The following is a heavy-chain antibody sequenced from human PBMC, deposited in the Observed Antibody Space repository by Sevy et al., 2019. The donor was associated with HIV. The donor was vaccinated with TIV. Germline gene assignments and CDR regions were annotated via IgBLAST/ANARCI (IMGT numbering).Heavy chain of an antibody. CDR3: VKEGGGEGGDH. V-gene: IGHV3-30*02. CDR2: IKYDGRNK. D-gene: IGHD2-21*01. CDR1: GFSYSSYG. J-gene: IGHJ4*02. Sequence: GGSLRLSCAASGFSYSSYGMHWVRQAPGKGLEGVAYIKYDGRNKDYADSVKGRFTISRDNSKNTLDLQMNSLRVEDTAVYYCVKEGGGEGGDHWGQGTLVTVSS.